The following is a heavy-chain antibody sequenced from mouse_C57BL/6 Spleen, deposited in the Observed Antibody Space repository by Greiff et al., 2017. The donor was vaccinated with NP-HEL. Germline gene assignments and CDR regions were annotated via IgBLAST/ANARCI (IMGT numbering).Heavy chain of an antibody. CDR3: TSGVVGSSYSWFAY. V-gene: IGHV5-9-1*02. CDR1: GFTFSSYA. D-gene: IGHD1-1*01. J-gene: IGHJ3*01. Sequence: EVKLEESGEGLVKPGGSLKLSCAASGFTFSSYAMSWVRQTPEKRLEWVAYISSGGDYIYYADTVKGRFTISRDNARNTLYLQMSSLKSEDTAMYYCTSGVVGSSYSWFAYWGQGTLVTVSA. CDR2: ISSGGDYI.